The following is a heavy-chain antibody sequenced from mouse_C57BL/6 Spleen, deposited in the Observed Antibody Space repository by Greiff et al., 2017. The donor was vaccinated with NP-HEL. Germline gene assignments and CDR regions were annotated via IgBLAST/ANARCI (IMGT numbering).Heavy chain of an antibody. CDR2: IYPRDGST. CDR3: ARHYYGSSGYFDV. J-gene: IGHJ1*03. V-gene: IGHV1-85*01. CDR1: GYTFTSYD. Sequence: QVQLKESGPELVKPGASVKLSCKASGYTFTSYDINWVKQRPGQGLEWIGWIYPRDGSTKYNEKFKGKATLTVDTSSSTAYMELHSLTSEDSAVYFCARHYYGSSGYFDVWGTGTTVTVSS. D-gene: IGHD1-1*01.